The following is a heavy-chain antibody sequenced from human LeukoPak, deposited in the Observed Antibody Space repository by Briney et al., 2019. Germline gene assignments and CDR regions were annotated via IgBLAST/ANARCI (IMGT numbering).Heavy chain of an antibody. CDR2: ISYDGSNK. V-gene: IGHV3-30*18. D-gene: IGHD3-22*01. CDR1: GFTFSSYG. CDR3: AKGLRKIYYDSSGPLEDAFDI. Sequence: GRSLRLFCAASGFTFSSYGMHWVRQAPGKGLEWVAVISYDGSNKYYADSVKGRFTISRDNSKNTLYLQMNSLRAEDTAVYYCAKGLRKIYYDSSGPLEDAFDIWGQGTMVTVSS. J-gene: IGHJ3*02.